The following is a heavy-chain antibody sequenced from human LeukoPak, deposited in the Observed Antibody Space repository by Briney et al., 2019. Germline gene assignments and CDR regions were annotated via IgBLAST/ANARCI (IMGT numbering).Heavy chain of an antibody. Sequence: GGSLRLSCAASGFTFSSYGMHWVRQAPGKGLEWVAVIWYDGSNKYYADSVKGRFTISRDNSKNTLYLQMNSLRAEDTAVYYCAASLRNIVVVPATKGPFGYWGQGTLVTVSS. CDR3: AASLRNIVVVPATKGPFGY. V-gene: IGHV3-33*01. CDR1: GFTFSSYG. CDR2: IWYDGSNK. J-gene: IGHJ4*02. D-gene: IGHD2-2*01.